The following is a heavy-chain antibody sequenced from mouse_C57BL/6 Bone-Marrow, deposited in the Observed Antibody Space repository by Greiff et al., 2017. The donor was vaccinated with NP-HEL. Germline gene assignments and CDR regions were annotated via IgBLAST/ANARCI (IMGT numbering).Heavy chain of an antibody. Sequence: EVMLVESGEGLVKPGGSLKLSCAASGFTFSSYAMSWVRQTPEKRLEWVAYISSGGDYIYYADTVTGRFTISRDNARNTLYLQMSSLKSEDTAMYYCTRVGLRDAMDYWGQGTSVTVSS. D-gene: IGHD1-1*01. CDR2: ISSGGDYI. CDR1: GFTFSSYA. J-gene: IGHJ4*01. CDR3: TRVGLRDAMDY. V-gene: IGHV5-9-1*02.